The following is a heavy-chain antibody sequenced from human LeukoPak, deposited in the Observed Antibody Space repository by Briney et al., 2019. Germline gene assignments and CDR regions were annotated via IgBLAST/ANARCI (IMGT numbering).Heavy chain of an antibody. CDR1: GFTFSNYE. D-gene: IGHD2-8*02. CDR2: ISSTVDTI. CDR3: ARVGSRYWDFDI. V-gene: IGHV3-48*03. Sequence: GGSLRLSCTASGFTFSNYEMNWVRQAPRKGLEWVSYISSTVDTIYFADSVKGRFTISRDNAKDSLYLQMNSLRVEDTAIYYCARVGSRYWDFDIWGQGTMVTLSS. J-gene: IGHJ3*02.